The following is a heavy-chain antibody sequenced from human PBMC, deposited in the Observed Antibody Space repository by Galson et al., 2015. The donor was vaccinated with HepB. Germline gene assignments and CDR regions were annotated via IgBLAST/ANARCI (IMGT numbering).Heavy chain of an antibody. D-gene: IGHD3-10*01. CDR1: GGTFSSYA. CDR2: IIPIFGTA. V-gene: IGHV1-69*13. J-gene: IGHJ5*02. CDR3: ARVSRWSLDRGNWFDP. Sequence: SVKVSCKASGGTFSSYAISWVRQAPGQGLEWMGGIIPIFGTANYAQKFQGRVTITADESTSTAYMELSSLRSEDTAVYYCARVSRWSLDRGNWFDPWGQGTLVTVSS.